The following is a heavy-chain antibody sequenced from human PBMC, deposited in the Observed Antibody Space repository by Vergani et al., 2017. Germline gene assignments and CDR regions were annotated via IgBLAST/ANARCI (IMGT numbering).Heavy chain of an antibody. CDR1: GYTFTSYY. V-gene: IGHV1-46*01. CDR3: AKDGGYNWNDVRGFDY. J-gene: IGHJ4*02. Sequence: QVQLVQSGAEVKKPGASVKVSCKASGYTFTSYYMHWVRQAPGQGLEWMGIINPSGGSTSYAQKFQGRVTMTRDTSTSTVYMELSSLRSEDTAVYYCAKDGGYNWNDVRGFDYWGQGTLVTVSS. CDR2: INPSGGST. D-gene: IGHD1-20*01.